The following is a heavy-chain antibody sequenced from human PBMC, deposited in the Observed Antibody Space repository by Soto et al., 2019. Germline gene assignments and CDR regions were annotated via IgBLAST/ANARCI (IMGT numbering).Heavy chain of an antibody. D-gene: IGHD5-12*01. CDR1: GYTLPELS. V-gene: IGHV1-24*01. Sequence: GASVKVSCKVSGYTLPELSMHWVRQAPGKELEWMGGFDPEDGETIYAQKFQDRATMTEDTSTDTAYIELSSQRSEETDVYNCANRSARGDIVSINFVYWGQGTLVTVSS. J-gene: IGHJ4*02. CDR3: ANRSARGDIVSINFVY. CDR2: FDPEDGET.